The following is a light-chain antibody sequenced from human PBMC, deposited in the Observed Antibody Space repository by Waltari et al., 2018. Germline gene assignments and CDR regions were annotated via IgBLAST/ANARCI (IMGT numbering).Light chain of an antibody. Sequence: DIQLTQSPSFLSASVGDRVTITCRASQGINSYLAWYQQNPGKAPKPLIYAASTLQSGVPSRFSGSESGTEFTLTISSLQPEDFATYYCQQLHTYPITFGQGTLLEIK. CDR2: AAS. J-gene: IGKJ5*01. CDR3: QQLHTYPIT. V-gene: IGKV1-9*01. CDR1: QGINSY.